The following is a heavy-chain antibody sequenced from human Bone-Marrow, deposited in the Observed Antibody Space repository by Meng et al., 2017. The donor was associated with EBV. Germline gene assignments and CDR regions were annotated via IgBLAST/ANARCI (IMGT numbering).Heavy chain of an antibody. D-gene: IGHD4-23*01. CDR3: ARGKRWVRNWFDP. CDR2: ISLSGST. J-gene: IGHJ5*02. Sequence: QGLRDAPGPGPANPSGHLCLLCAVSAGSLRRSNLWTWLPPPPAKGLEWIGEISLSGSTNYNPSLKSRVTISVDKSKNQFSMKLSSVTAADTAVYYCARGKRWVRNWFDPWGQGTLVTVSS. V-gene: IGHV4-4*02. CDR1: AGSLRRSNL.